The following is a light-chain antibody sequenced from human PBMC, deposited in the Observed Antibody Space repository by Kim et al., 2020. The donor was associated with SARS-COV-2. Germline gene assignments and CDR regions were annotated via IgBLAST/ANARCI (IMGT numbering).Light chain of an antibody. J-gene: IGKJ1*01. CDR2: AAS. CDR3: QQSYSNPWT. V-gene: IGKV1-39*01. Sequence: ASVGDRVTITCRASQSISSYLNWYQQKPGKAPKLLIYAASSLQSGVPSRFSGSGSGTDFTLTISSLQPVDFATYYCQQSYSNPWTFGQGTKVDIK. CDR1: QSISSY.